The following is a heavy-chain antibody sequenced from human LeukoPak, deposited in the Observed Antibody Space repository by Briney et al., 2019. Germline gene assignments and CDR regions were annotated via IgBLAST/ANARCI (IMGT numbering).Heavy chain of an antibody. CDR2: INHSGST. D-gene: IGHD3-10*01. CDR1: GGSFSGYY. J-gene: IGHJ1*01. CDR3: ARQGRGGSGSKYFQH. V-gene: IGHV4-34*01. Sequence: PSETLSLTCAVYGGSFSGYYWSWIRQPPGKGLEWIGEINHSGSTNYNPSLKSRVTASVDTSKNQFSLKLSSVTAADTAVYYCARQGRGGSGSKYFQHWGQGTLVTVSS.